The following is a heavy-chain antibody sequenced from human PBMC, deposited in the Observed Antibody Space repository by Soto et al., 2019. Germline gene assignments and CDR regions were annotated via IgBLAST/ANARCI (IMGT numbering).Heavy chain of an antibody. V-gene: IGHV4-59*08. D-gene: IGHD3-3*01. J-gene: IGHJ4*02. CDR3: AATYYDFWSGYSDTYYFSY. Sequence: SETLSLTCTVSGDSIRSYYWSWIRQPPGKGLEWIGYIYYSGSTNYNPSLKSRVTISIDTSKNQFSLKLSSVTAADTAVYYCAATYYDFWSGYSDTYYFSYWGQGTLVTVYS. CDR2: IYYSGST. CDR1: GDSIRSYY.